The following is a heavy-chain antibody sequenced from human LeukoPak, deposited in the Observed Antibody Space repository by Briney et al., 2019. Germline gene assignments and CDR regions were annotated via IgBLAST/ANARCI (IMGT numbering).Heavy chain of an antibody. CDR3: ARSPYDFWSGYYLSYYFDY. CDR1: GGSISSGGYS. CDR2: IYHSGST. V-gene: IGHV4-30-2*01. J-gene: IGHJ4*02. D-gene: IGHD3-3*01. Sequence: PSETLSLTCAVSGGSISSGGYSWSWIRQPPGKGLEWIGYIYHSGSTYYNPSLKSRVTISVDRSKNQFSLKLSSVTAADTAVYYCARSPYDFWSGYYLSYYFDYWGRGTLVTVSS.